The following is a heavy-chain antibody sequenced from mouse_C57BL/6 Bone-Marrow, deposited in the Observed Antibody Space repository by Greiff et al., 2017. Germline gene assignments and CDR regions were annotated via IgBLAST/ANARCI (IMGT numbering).Heavy chain of an antibody. J-gene: IGHJ4*01. V-gene: IGHV10-1*01. CDR3: VRQNYGSSYPHYYAMDY. D-gene: IGHD1-1*01. CDR1: GFSFNTYA. CDR2: IRSKSNNYAT. Sequence: EVMLVESGGGLVQPKGSLKLSCAASGFSFNTYAMNWVRQAPGKGLEWVARIRSKSNNYATYYADSVKDRFTISRDDSESMLYLQMNNLKTEDTAMYYCVRQNYGSSYPHYYAMDYWGQGTSVTVSS.